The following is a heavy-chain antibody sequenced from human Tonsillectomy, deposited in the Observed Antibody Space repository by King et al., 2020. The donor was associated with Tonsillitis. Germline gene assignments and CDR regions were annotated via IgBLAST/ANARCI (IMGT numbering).Heavy chain of an antibody. Sequence: QLVQSGAEVKKPGQSLKISCQASGYSFSNSWIGWVRQMLGKGLEWRGIIYPGESDTKYSPSFQGHVTISADRSVSTAYLQWSSLQASDTAIYYGWRGSVFNVLVADLADTFVIWGQGTRVTVS. J-gene: IGHJ3*02. D-gene: IGHD2-8*02. CDR3: WRGSVFNVLVADLADTFVI. CDR1: GYSFSNSW. CDR2: IYPGESDT. V-gene: IGHV5-51*01.